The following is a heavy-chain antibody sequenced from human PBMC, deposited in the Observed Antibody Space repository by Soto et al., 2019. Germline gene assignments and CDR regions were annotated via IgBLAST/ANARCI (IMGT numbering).Heavy chain of an antibody. Sequence: QVQLVESGGGVVQPGRSLRLSCAASGFIFSRYAMHWVRQAPGKGLEWVAVISNAGSNKYYAESVKGRSTISRDNSKTTLYLQMISLRAEDTAVYYCARGSREIWFTFVGDYWGQGALVTVSS. CDR3: ARGSREIWFTFVGDY. V-gene: IGHV3-30-3*01. J-gene: IGHJ4*02. D-gene: IGHD3-16*02. CDR1: GFIFSRYA. CDR2: ISNAGSNK.